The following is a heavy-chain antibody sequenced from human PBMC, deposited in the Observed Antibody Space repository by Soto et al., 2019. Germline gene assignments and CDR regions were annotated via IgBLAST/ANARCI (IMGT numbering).Heavy chain of an antibody. CDR3: ARVTIFGVVVYYYYMDV. D-gene: IGHD3-3*01. CDR2: IYYSGST. J-gene: IGHJ6*03. CDR1: GGSISSGGYY. V-gene: IGHV4-31*03. Sequence: QVQLQESGPGLVKPSQTLSLTCTVSGGSISSGGYYWSWIRQHPGKGLEWIGYIYYSGSTYYNPSLKSRVTISVDTSKNQFSLKLSSVTAADTAVYYCARVTIFGVVVYYYYMDVWGKGTTVTVSS.